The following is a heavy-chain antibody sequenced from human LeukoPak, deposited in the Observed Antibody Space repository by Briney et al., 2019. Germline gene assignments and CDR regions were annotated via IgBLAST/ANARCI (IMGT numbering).Heavy chain of an antibody. V-gene: IGHV4-4*02. CDR3: AGSNCFAP. CDR1: GFTFSNYAM. J-gene: IGHJ5*02. D-gene: IGHD1-26*01. Sequence: GSLRLSCAASGFTFSNYAMSWVRQPPGKGLEWIGEIYHSGSTNYNLSLKSRVTISVDKSKNQFSLKLSSVTAADTAVYYCAGSNCFAPWGQEPLVTVSS. CDR2: IYHSGST.